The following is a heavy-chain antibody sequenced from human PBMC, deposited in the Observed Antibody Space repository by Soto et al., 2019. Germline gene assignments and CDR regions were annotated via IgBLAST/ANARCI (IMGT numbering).Heavy chain of an antibody. Sequence: GGSLRLSCAASGFTFSGYGMNWVRQAPGKGLEWVSVIWYSGSWEHYADSVRGRFTISRDNAKNTLYLQMTSLRADDTGVYYYSREGFWRGSDDYYLDSWGQGTLVTVSS. D-gene: IGHD3-3*01. J-gene: IGHJ4*02. CDR2: IWYSGSWE. V-gene: IGHV3-33*01. CDR3: SREGFWRGSDDYYLDS. CDR1: GFTFSGYG.